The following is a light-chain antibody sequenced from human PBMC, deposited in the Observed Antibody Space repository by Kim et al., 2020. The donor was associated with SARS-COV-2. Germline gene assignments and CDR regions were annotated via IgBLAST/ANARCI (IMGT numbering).Light chain of an antibody. CDR1: GSDVGRYNH. CDR3: NSDAASNNWV. J-gene: IGLJ3*02. Sequence: GQPFAIPGTGTGSDVGRYNHCSWYQHHPGNAPKLMSYEVTKRPSGVPDRFSRSETCNTASLTVSGLQAEDDADYYCNSDAASNNWVFGGGTQLTVL. V-gene: IGLV2-8*01. CDR2: EVT.